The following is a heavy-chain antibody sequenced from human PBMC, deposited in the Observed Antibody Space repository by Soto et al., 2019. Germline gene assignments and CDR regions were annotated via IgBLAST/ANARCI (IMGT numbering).Heavy chain of an antibody. Sequence: ASVKVSCKASGYTFTNYGISWVRQAPGQGLQWMGWISSYNGNTNYAQKVQGRVTLTTDSSTSTTYMELRSLRSDDTAVYYCARGPRYRSTPTCFSGVTWFDPWGQGTLVTVSS. V-gene: IGHV1-18*04. CDR2: ISSYNGNT. J-gene: IGHJ5*02. CDR1: GYTFTNYG. D-gene: IGHD2-2*01. CDR3: ARGPRYRSTPTCFSGVTWFDP.